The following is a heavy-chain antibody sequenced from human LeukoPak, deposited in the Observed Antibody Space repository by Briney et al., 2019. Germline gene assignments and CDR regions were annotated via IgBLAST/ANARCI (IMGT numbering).Heavy chain of an antibody. CDR3: ARDSIPSIAAAPWCYYMDV. CDR1: GFTFSSYW. Sequence: GGSLRLSCAASGFTFSSYWMSWVRQAPGKGLEWVANIKQDGSEKYYVDSVKGRFTISRDNAKNSLYLQMNSLRAEDTAVYYCARDSIPSIAAAPWCYYMDVWGKGTTVTVSS. V-gene: IGHV3-7*01. J-gene: IGHJ6*03. CDR2: IKQDGSEK. D-gene: IGHD6-13*01.